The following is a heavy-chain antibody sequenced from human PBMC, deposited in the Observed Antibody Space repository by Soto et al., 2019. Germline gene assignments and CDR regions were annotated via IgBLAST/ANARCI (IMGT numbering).Heavy chain of an antibody. J-gene: IGHJ3*02. D-gene: IGHD2-8*01. CDR2: ISAYNGNT. V-gene: IGHV1-18*01. CDR1: GYTFTSYG. Sequence: ASVKVSCKASGYTFTSYGISWVRQAPGQGLEWMGWISAYNGNTNYAQKLQGRVTMTTDTSTSTAYMELRSLRSDDTAVYYCARGDIVLMVYAPDAFDIWGQGTMVTVSS. CDR3: ARGDIVLMVYAPDAFDI.